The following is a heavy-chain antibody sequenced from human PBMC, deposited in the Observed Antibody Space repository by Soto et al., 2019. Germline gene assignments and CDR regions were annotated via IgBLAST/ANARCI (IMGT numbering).Heavy chain of an antibody. CDR2: IYPGDSDT. D-gene: IGHD3-3*01. CDR3: ARRFLEWFPTRVDAFDI. CDR1: GYSFTSYW. V-gene: IGHV5-51*01. J-gene: IGHJ3*02. Sequence: GESLKISCKGSGYSFTSYWIGWVRQMPGKGLEWMGIIYPGDSDTRYSPSFQGQVTISADKSISTAYLQWSSLKASDTAMYYCARRFLEWFPTRVDAFDIWGQGTMVTVSS.